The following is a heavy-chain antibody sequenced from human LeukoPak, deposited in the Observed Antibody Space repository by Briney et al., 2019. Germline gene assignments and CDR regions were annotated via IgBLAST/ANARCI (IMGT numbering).Heavy chain of an antibody. CDR2: IYYSGST. D-gene: IGHD3-22*01. CDR1: GGSISSSSYY. CDR3: ARVTYYYDSSGYHAEYFQH. Sequence: SETLSLTCTVSGGSISSSSYYWGWIRQPPGKGLEWIGSIYYSGSTYYNPSLKSRVTISVDTSKNQFSLKLSSVTAADTAVYYCARVTYYYDSSGYHAEYFQHWGQGTLVTVSS. V-gene: IGHV4-39*01. J-gene: IGHJ1*01.